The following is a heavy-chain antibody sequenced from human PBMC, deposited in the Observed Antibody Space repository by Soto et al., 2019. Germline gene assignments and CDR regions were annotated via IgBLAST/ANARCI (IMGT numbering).Heavy chain of an antibody. V-gene: IGHV3-11*06. D-gene: IGHD4-4*01. J-gene: IGHJ6*02. Sequence: QVQLVESGGGLVKPGGALRLSCAASGFTFSDYYMSWIRQAPGKGLEWVSYISSSSSYTNYADSVKGRFTISRDNAKNSLYLKMNSLRAEDTAVYYCARIVTTNYYYYGMDVWGLGTTVTVSS. CDR3: ARIVTTNYYYYGMDV. CDR1: GFTFSDYY. CDR2: ISSSSSYT.